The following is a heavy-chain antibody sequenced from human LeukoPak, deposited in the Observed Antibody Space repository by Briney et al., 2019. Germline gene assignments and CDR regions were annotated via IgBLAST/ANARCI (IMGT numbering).Heavy chain of an antibody. CDR1: GGTFSSYA. CDR2: IIPIFGTA. Sequence: SVKVSCKASGGTFSSYAISWVRQAPGQGLEWMGGIIPIFGTANYAQKFQGRVTITADESTSTAYMELSSLRSEDTAVYYCARWQQQLTHLDYWGQGTLVTVSS. J-gene: IGHJ4*02. CDR3: ARWQQQLTHLDY. D-gene: IGHD6-13*01. V-gene: IGHV1-69*13.